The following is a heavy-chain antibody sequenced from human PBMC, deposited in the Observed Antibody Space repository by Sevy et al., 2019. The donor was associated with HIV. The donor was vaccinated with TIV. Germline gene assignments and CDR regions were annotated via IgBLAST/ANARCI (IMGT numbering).Heavy chain of an antibody. CDR3: AGDYYVPSLYYYYYGMDV. J-gene: IGHJ6*02. CDR1: GGSFSGYY. V-gene: IGHV4-34*01. D-gene: IGHD1-26*01. Sequence: SETLSLTCAVYGGSFSGYYWSWIRQPPGKGLEWIGEINHSGSTNYNPSPKSRVTISVDTSKNQFSLRLSSVTAADTAVYYCAGDYYVPSLYYYYYGMDVWGQGTTVTVSS. CDR2: INHSGST.